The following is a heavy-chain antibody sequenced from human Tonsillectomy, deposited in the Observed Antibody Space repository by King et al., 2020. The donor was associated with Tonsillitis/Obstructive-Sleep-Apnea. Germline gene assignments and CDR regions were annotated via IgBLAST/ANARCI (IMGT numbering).Heavy chain of an antibody. CDR3: ARTPYYYGSGVDI. CDR1: GFTFSSYE. J-gene: IGHJ3*02. CDR2: ISSSGSTI. Sequence: VQLVESGGGLVQPGGSLRLSCAASGFTFSSYEMNWVRQAPGKGLEWVSYISSSGSTIYYADSVKGRFTISRDNAKNSLYLQMNSLRAEDTAVYYCARTPYYYGSGVDIWGQGTMVTVSS. V-gene: IGHV3-48*03. D-gene: IGHD3-10*01.